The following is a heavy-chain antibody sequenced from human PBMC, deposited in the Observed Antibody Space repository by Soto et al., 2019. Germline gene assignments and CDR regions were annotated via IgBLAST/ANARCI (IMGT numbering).Heavy chain of an antibody. CDR2: IYYSGIT. CDR1: RGSIISYY. V-gene: IGHV4-59*01. J-gene: IGHJ6*02. CDR3: ARYKSNYYYGMDV. D-gene: IGHD1-20*01. Sequence: SETLSLTFTVYRGSIISYYWTCIRQPPGKGLEWIGYIYYSGITNYNPSLKSRVTISVDTSKNQFSLKLSSVTAADTAVYYCARYKSNYYYGMDVWGQGTTVT.